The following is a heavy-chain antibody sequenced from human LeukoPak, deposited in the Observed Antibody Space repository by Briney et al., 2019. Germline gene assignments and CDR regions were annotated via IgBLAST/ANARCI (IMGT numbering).Heavy chain of an antibody. J-gene: IGHJ4*02. Sequence: PSETLSLTCTVSGGSISSGDYYWSWIRQPPGKGLEWIGYIYYSGSTYYNPSLKSRVTISVDTSKNQFSLKLSSVTAADTAVYYCATDRGGYDQNDYWGQGTLVTVSS. CDR2: IYYSGST. CDR3: ATDRGGYDQNDY. D-gene: IGHD5-12*01. V-gene: IGHV4-30-4*01. CDR1: GGSISSGDYY.